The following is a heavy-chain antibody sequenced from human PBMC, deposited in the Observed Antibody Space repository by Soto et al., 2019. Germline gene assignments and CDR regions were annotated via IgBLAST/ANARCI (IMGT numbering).Heavy chain of an antibody. D-gene: IGHD4-17*01. J-gene: IGHJ4*02. CDR2: IYYSGST. CDR3: ARQGTVTPYDY. Sequence: SETLSLTCTVSGGSISSSSYYWGWIRQPPGKGLEWIGSIYYSGSTYYNPSLKSRVTISVDTSKNQFSLKLSSVTAADTAVYYCARQGTVTPYDYWGQGTLVNVS. CDR1: GGSISSSSYY. V-gene: IGHV4-39*01.